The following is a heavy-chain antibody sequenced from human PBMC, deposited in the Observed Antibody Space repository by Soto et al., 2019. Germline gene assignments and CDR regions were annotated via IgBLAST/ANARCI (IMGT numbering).Heavy chain of an antibody. CDR2: IYYSGST. J-gene: IGHJ3*02. V-gene: IGHV4-39*01. Sequence: SETLSLTCTVSGGSISDDTYYWGWIRQPPGKGLEWIGSIYYSGSTYYNPSLKSRVTISVDTSKNQFSLKLSSVTAADTAVYYCARRGYYAISAFDIWGQGTMVTVSS. D-gene: IGHD2-8*01. CDR1: GGSISDDTYY. CDR3: ARRGYYAISAFDI.